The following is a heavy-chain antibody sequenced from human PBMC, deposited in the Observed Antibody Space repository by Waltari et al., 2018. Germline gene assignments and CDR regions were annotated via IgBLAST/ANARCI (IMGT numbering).Heavy chain of an antibody. Sequence: QVQLVQSGAEVKKPGSSVKVSCKASGGTFRTYAINWVRQAPGQGLEWMGGIIPIFGTTKYTQKLQGRVTITADESTSTVYMELSSLRSEDTAVYYCARDRDTAMISPGYYYGMDVWGQGTTVTVSS. CDR2: IIPIFGTT. D-gene: IGHD5-18*01. CDR3: ARDRDTAMISPGYYYGMDV. CDR1: GGTFRTYA. J-gene: IGHJ6*02. V-gene: IGHV1-69*01.